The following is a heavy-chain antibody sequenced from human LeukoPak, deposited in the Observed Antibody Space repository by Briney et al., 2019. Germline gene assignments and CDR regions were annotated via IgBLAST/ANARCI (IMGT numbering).Heavy chain of an antibody. D-gene: IGHD3-3*01. J-gene: IGHJ4*02. CDR2: ISGSGGST. Sequence: GGSLRLSCAASGFTFSSYAMSWVRQAPGKGLEWVSAISGSGGSTYYADSVKGRFTISRDNSKNTLYLQMNSLRAEDTAVYYCATLINTYYDFWSGYYPFDYWGQGTLVTVSS. CDR1: GFTFSSYA. V-gene: IGHV3-23*01. CDR3: ATLINTYYDFWSGYYPFDY.